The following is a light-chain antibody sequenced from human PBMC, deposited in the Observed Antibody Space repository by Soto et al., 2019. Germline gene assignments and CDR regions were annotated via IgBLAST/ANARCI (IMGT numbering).Light chain of an antibody. J-gene: IGKJ1*01. CDR1: QGIGNA. CDR3: LQDINYPWT. CDR2: GAY. Sequence: AIQMTQSPSSLSASVGDRVTISCRASQGIGNALFWYQQKPGKPPKVLIYGAYNLQSGVTPRFSGSGSGTDFTLAISRLQPEDSATYYCLQDINYPWTFGQGTKVEIK. V-gene: IGKV1-6*01.